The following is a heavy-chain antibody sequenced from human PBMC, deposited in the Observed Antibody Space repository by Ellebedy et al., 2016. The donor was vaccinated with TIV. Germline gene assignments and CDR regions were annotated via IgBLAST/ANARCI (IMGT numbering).Heavy chain of an antibody. V-gene: IGHV3-7*01. CDR2: MNQDGSEK. J-gene: IGHJ6*04. CDR3: ARDGYHSGRDV. CDR1: GFKFEKYW. Sequence: PGGSLRLSCVASGFKFEKYWMSWVRVRQAPGKRREWVANMNQDGSEKCYVDSVKGRFTISRDNARNSFDLEMNSLTAEDTAIYYCARDGYHSGRDVWGKGTTVTVSS. D-gene: IGHD2-15*01.